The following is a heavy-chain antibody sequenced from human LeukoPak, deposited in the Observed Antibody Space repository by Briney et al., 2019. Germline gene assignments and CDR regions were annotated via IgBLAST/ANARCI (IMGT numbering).Heavy chain of an antibody. J-gene: IGHJ4*02. V-gene: IGHV3-33*06. CDR3: AKDGHSSAYYFDY. CDR1: GFTFSSYG. CDR2: IWYDGSNK. Sequence: GGSLRLXCAASGFTFSSYGMHWVRQAPGKGLEWVAVIWYDGSNKYYADSVKGRFTISRDNSKNTLYLQMSSLRAEDTAVYYCAKDGHSSAYYFDYWGQGTLVTVSS. D-gene: IGHD3-22*01.